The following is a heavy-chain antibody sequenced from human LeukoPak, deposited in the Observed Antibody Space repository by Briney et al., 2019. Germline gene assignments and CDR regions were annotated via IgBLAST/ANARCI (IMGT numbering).Heavy chain of an antibody. CDR2: IYTSGST. Sequence: SQTLSLTCTVSGGSISSGAYYWSWIRQSAGKGLEWIGHIYTSGSTNYNPSLKSRVTISVDPSKNQFSLKLTSVTAADTAVYYCARDLAALLWFGELYGDGMDVWGQGTTVTVSS. CDR3: ARDLAALLWFGELYGDGMDV. V-gene: IGHV4-61*09. D-gene: IGHD3-10*01. CDR1: GGSISSGAYY. J-gene: IGHJ6*02.